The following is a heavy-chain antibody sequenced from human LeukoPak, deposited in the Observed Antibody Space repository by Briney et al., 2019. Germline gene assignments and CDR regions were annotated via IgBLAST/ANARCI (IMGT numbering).Heavy chain of an antibody. CDR3: ARRAGVWGSYRFFDH. D-gene: IGHD3-16*02. V-gene: IGHV5-51*01. J-gene: IGHJ4*02. CDR2: IYPADSDT. Sequence: GESLKTSCKGSGYNFTTHWIGWVRQMRGKGLEWMGIIYPADSDTTYSPSFQGQVTISADTSTTPAYLQWSSLKASATAIYYCARRAGVWGSYRFFDHWGQGTLVTVSS. CDR1: GYNFTTHW.